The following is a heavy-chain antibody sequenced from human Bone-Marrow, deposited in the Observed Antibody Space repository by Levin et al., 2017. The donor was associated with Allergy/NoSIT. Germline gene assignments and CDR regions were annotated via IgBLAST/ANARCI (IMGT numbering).Heavy chain of an antibody. CDR2: INHSGST. Sequence: TSSETLSLTCAVYGGSFSGYYWSWIRQPPGKGLEWIGEINHSGSTNYNPSLKSRVTISVDTSKNQFSLKLSSVTAADTAVYYCARIRLVLESITMVRGVTSYFDYWGQGTLVTVSS. D-gene: IGHD3-10*01. J-gene: IGHJ4*02. CDR3: ARIRLVLESITMVRGVTSYFDY. V-gene: IGHV4-34*01. CDR1: GGSFSGYY.